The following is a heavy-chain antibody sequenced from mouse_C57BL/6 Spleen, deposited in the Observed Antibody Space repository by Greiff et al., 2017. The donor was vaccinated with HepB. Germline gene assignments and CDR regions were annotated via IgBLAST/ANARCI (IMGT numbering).Heavy chain of an antibody. J-gene: IGHJ3*01. CDR3: ARWAYYGSSPVY. CDR2: INPSNGGT. CDR1: TSYW. D-gene: IGHD1-1*01. Sequence: QVQLQQPGTELVKPGASVKLSFTSYWMHWVKQRPGQGLEWIGNINPSNGGTNYNEKFKSKATLTVDKSSSTAYMQLSSLTSEDSAVYYCARWAYYGSSPVYWGQGTLVTVSA. V-gene: IGHV1-53*01.